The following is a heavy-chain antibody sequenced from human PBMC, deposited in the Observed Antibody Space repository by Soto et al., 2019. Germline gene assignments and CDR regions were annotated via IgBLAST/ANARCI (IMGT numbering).Heavy chain of an antibody. CDR2: IYYSGST. J-gene: IGHJ5*02. V-gene: IGHV4-31*03. D-gene: IGHD3-10*01. CDR3: ARDGAMVGSGSYYPHNWFDP. Sequence: QVQLQESGPGLVKPSQTLSLTCTVSGGSISSGGYYWSWIRQHPGKGLEWIGYIYYSGSTYYNPSLKGRVTVSVDKSKNKFSLKLRSVTAADTAVYYCARDGAMVGSGSYYPHNWFDPWGQGTLVTVSS. CDR1: GGSISSGGYY.